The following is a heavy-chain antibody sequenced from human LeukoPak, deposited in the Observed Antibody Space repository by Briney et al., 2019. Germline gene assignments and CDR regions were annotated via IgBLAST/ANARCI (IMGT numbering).Heavy chain of an antibody. CDR2: ISSSGSYI. D-gene: IGHD5-18*01. CDR1: GFSFSDYT. CDR3: ARGYGRADY. Sequence: GGSLRLSCAGSGFSFSDYTMNWVRQAPGKGLEWVSSISSSGSYIYYADSVKGRFTISRDNAKNSLYLQMNSLRAEDTAVYYCARGYGRADYWGQGTLVSVSS. J-gene: IGHJ4*02. V-gene: IGHV3-21*01.